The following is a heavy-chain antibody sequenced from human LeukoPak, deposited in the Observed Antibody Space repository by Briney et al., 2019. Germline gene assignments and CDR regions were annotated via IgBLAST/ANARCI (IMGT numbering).Heavy chain of an antibody. J-gene: IGHJ5*02. V-gene: IGHV3-74*01. CDR2: IKSDASDT. D-gene: IGHD3-10*01. CDR3: ARGAWSGSRGYLIDR. CDR1: GFTFSTYW. Sequence: GGSLRLSCAASGFTASGFTFSTYWMHWVRQAPGKGLVWVARIKSDASDTSYADSVKGRFTISRDNAKNTLYLQMNSLRAEDTAVYYCARGAWSGSRGYLIDRWGQGTLVTVSS.